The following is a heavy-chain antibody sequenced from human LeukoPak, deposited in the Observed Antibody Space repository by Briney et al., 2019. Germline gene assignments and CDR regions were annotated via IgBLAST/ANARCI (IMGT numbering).Heavy chain of an antibody. CDR3: ATTAYYYDSSGSDYY. V-gene: IGHV1-24*01. CDR1: GYTLTELS. J-gene: IGHJ4*02. Sequence: GASVKVSCKVSGYTLTELSMHWVRQAPGKGLEWMGGFDPEDGETIYAQKFQGRVTMTEDTSTDTAYMELSSLRSEDTAVYYCATTAYYYDSSGSDYYWGQGTLVTVSS. D-gene: IGHD3-22*01. CDR2: FDPEDGET.